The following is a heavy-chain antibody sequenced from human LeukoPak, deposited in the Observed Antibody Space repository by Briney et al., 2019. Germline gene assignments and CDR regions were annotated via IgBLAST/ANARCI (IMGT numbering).Heavy chain of an antibody. J-gene: IGHJ4*02. Sequence: PGGSLRLSCAASGFTFSSYGMHWVRQAPGKGLEWVAVIWYDGSNKYYADSVKGRFTISRDNAKNPLYLQMNSLRAEDTAVYYCARGREMATTVDYWGQGTLVTVSS. CDR1: GFTFSSYG. V-gene: IGHV3-33*03. CDR2: IWYDGSNK. CDR3: ARGREMATTVDY. D-gene: IGHD5-24*01.